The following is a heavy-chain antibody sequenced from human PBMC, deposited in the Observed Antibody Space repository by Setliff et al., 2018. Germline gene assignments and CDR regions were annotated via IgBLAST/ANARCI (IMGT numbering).Heavy chain of an antibody. CDR1: GASISDSY. CDR2: ILTTGST. Sequence: SETLSLTCGVSGASISDSYWSWIRQPPGKGLEWIGHILTTGSTNYNPSLKSRIAISADTSQNQFSLKLSSVTAADTAAYYCASHPRVTIFGVVAFDYWGQGILVTVSS. CDR3: ASHPRVTIFGVVAFDY. J-gene: IGHJ4*02. D-gene: IGHD3-3*01. V-gene: IGHV4-4*08.